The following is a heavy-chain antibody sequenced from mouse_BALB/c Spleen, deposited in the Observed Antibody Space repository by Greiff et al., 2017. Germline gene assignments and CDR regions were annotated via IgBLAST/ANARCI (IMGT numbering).Heavy chain of an antibody. J-gene: IGHJ4*01. CDR2: INPSNGRT. CDR1: GYTFTSYW. CDR3: ARSQGNLPLYAMDY. D-gene: IGHD2-1*01. Sequence: QVHVKQPGAELVKPGASVKLSCKASGYTFTSYWMHWVKQRPGQGLEWIGEINPSNGRTNYNEKFKSKATLTVDKSSSTAYMQLSSLTSEDSAVYYCARSQGNLPLYAMDYWGQGTSVTVSS. V-gene: IGHV1S81*02.